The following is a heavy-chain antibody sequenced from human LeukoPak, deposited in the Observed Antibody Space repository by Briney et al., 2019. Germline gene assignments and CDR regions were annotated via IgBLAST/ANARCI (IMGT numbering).Heavy chain of an antibody. D-gene: IGHD3-3*01. V-gene: IGHV3-48*04. J-gene: IGHJ4*02. CDR2: ISSSGGTI. CDR3: ARPSSVLDMGIIPFDF. Sequence: GGSLRLFCAASGFTFSTYSMNWVRQAPGKGLEGVSYISSSGGTIYYADSVKGRFTISRDNAKNSLYLQMNSLRAEDTAVYYCARPSSVLDMGIIPFDFWGQGTLVTVSS. CDR1: GFTFSTYS.